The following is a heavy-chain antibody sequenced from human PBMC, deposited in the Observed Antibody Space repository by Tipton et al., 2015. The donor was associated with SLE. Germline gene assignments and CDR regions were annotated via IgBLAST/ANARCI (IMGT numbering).Heavy chain of an antibody. V-gene: IGHV3-7*01. J-gene: IGHJ4*02. Sequence: SLRLSCATSGFTFSVFWMSWVRQAPGKGLEWVANIKQDGSEKYYVDSVKGRFTISRDNAKNPLYLQMINLRAEDTAVYYCASQGYAYWGQGTLVTVSS. CDR2: IKQDGSEK. CDR1: GFTFSVFW. CDR3: ASQGYAY. D-gene: IGHD2-8*01.